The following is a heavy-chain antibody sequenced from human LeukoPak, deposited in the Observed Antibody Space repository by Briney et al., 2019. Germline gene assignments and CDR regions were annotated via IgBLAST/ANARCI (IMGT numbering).Heavy chain of an antibody. J-gene: IGHJ4*02. CDR3: ARDLSYDYVWGSYRYFDY. D-gene: IGHD3-16*02. V-gene: IGHV3-48*03. Sequence: GGSLRLSCAASGFTFSSYEMNWVRQAPGKGLERVSYISSSGSTIYYADSVKGRFTISRDNAKNSLYLQMNSLRAEDTAVYYCARDLSYDYVWGSYRYFDYWGQGTLVTVSS. CDR2: ISSSGSTI. CDR1: GFTFSSYE.